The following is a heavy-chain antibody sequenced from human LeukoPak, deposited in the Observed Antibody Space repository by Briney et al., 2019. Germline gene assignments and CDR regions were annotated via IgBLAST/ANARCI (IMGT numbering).Heavy chain of an antibody. Sequence: GSLRLSYAASGFTFSSYWMSWVRQAPGKGLEWVANIKQDGSEKYYVDSVKGRFTISRDNAKNSLYLQMNSLRAEDTAVYYCAYDIYDSSGYYDYWGQGTLVTVSS. CDR3: AYDIYDSSGYYDY. CDR2: IKQDGSEK. D-gene: IGHD3-22*01. CDR1: GFTFSSYW. V-gene: IGHV3-7*01. J-gene: IGHJ4*02.